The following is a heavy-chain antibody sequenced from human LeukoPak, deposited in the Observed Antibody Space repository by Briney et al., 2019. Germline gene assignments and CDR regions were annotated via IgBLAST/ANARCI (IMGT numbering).Heavy chain of an antibody. CDR3: ARGAPSYYGMDV. J-gene: IGHJ6*02. CDR1: GDSVSMNGAA. CDR2: TYYRSKWNN. Sequence: SQALSLTCAISGDSVSMNGAAWNWIRQSPSRGLEWLGRTYYRSKWNNDYAVSLESRITINPDTSKNQSSLQLNSVTPEDTAVYYCARGAPSYYGMDVWGQGTTVTVSS. V-gene: IGHV6-1*01.